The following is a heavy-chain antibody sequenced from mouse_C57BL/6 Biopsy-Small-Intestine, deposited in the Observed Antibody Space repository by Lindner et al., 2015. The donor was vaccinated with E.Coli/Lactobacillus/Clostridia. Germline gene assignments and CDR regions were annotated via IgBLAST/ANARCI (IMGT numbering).Heavy chain of an antibody. J-gene: IGHJ4*01. Sequence: SVKVSCKASGYTFTAFYIHWVRQAPGQGLEWMGRLNPTNGGTSYAQKFQGRVTMTRDTSITTAYMELSSLRSDDTAVYYCARVAYYDISTSAIDYWGQGTLVTVSS. CDR2: LNPTNGGT. CDR1: GYTFTAFY. CDR3: ARVAYYDISTSAIDY. D-gene: IGHD2-4*01. V-gene: IGHV1-26*01.